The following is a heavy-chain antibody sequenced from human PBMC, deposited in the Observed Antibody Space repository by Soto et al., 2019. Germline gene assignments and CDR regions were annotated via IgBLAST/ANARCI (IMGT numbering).Heavy chain of an antibody. J-gene: IGHJ6*02. CDR1: GGSISSDY. V-gene: IGHV4-59*01. CDR3: ARARRGVVVVAAREMDV. D-gene: IGHD2-15*01. Sequence: QVQLQESGPVLVKPSETLSLTCSVSGGSISSDYWSGIRQPPGKGLEWIGYIDYTGSTNYNPSLKSRVTIAVDTSKNQFSLNLRSVTAADTAVYYCARARRGVVVVAAREMDVWGQGTTVTVSS. CDR2: IDYTGST.